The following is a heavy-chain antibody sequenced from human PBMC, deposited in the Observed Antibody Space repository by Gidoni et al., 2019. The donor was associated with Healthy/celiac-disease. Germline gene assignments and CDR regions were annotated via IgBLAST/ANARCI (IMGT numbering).Heavy chain of an antibody. J-gene: IGHJ4*02. CDR2: ISGRGGST. D-gene: IGHD3-22*01. V-gene: IGHV3-23*01. CDR3: AKDWRQPGYYDRSGYGAPFDY. Sequence: GKGLEWVAAISGRGGSTYYADSVKGRFTIARDTSENTLYLQMNSLRAEDTAVYYCAKDWRQPGYYDRSGYGAPFDYWGQGTLVTVSS.